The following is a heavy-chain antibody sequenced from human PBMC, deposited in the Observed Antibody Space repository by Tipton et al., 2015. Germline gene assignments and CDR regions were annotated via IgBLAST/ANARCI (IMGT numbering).Heavy chain of an antibody. J-gene: IGHJ6*02. Sequence: LRLSCDVSGYSISSGYYWGWIRQPPGKGLEWIGYIYYRGSTNYNPSLKSRVTISVDTSKNQFSLKLSSVTAADTAVYYCAREAVARYYYGMDVWGQGTTVTVSS. CDR2: IYYRGST. CDR1: GYSISSGYY. V-gene: IGHV4-61*01. CDR3: AREAVARYYYGMDV. D-gene: IGHD6-19*01.